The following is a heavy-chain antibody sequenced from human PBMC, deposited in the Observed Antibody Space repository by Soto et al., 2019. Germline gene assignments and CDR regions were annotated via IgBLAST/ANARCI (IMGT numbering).Heavy chain of an antibody. CDR1: GLTFSGYG. D-gene: IGHD2-21*02. Sequence: PGGSLRLSCAASGLTFSGYGMHWVRQAPGKGLEWVASISFDGSETSYLDSVKGRFTISRDNSNSTLFLQMNSLRAEDTAVYYCAKDWCGGDCYYRLGWFDPWGQGTLVTVSS. CDR2: ISFDGSET. J-gene: IGHJ5*02. V-gene: IGHV3-30*18. CDR3: AKDWCGGDCYYRLGWFDP.